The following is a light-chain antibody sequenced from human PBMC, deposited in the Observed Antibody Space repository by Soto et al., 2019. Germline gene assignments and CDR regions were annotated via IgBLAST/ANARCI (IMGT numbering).Light chain of an antibody. J-gene: IGKJ5*01. CDR1: QSISSY. Sequence: EFVLIQAPAALSLSTGERATLSCRTIQSISSYFDWYQQKRGLAPRLLFYDASNRATGSPARFIGSGSGTDFTLTISCLEPEDFAVYYCQQRSNWPITFGQGTRLEIK. CDR2: DAS. CDR3: QQRSNWPIT. V-gene: IGKV3-11*01.